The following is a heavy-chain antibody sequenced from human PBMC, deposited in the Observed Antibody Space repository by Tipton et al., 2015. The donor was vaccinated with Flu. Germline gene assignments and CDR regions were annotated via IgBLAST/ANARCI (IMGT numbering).Heavy chain of an antibody. CDR3: ARDLGLHAMDY. CDR2: ISSDSGDI. D-gene: IGHD7-27*01. Sequence: SLRLSCAASGFTFRTYSMDWVRQVPGKGLEWVSGISSDSGDIYYADSVKGRFTISRDNAKNSLYLQMNSLRAEDTAVYYCARDLGLHAMDYWGQGTLVSVSS. J-gene: IGHJ4*02. CDR1: GFTFRTYS. V-gene: IGHV3-21*01.